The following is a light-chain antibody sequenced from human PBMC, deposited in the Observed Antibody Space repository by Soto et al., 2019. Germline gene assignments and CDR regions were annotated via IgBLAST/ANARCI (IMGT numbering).Light chain of an antibody. CDR1: SSNIGGNS. CDR2: DDN. J-gene: IGLJ1*01. CDR3: GSCDSSLSPYV. V-gene: IGLV1-51*01. Sequence: QAVLTQPPSVSAAPGQKVTISCSGSSSNIGGNSVSWYQQLPGTAPKLLIYDDNKRPSGIPDRFSGSKSGTSATLGITGFQTGDEADYYCGSCDSSLSPYVFQTGTKV.